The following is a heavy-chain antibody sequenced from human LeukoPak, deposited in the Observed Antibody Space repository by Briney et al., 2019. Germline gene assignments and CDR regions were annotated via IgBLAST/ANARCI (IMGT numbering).Heavy chain of an antibody. D-gene: IGHD3-22*01. Sequence: SCKASGNTFTGYYMHWVRQAPGKGLEWVAVISYDGSNKYYADSVKGRFTISRDNSKNTLYLQMNSLRAEDTAVYYCAKDIGTGGTYYYDSSGYYDYWGQGTLVTVSS. V-gene: IGHV3-30*18. J-gene: IGHJ4*02. CDR2: ISYDGSNK. CDR3: AKDIGTGGTYYYDSSGYYDY. CDR1: GNTFTGYY.